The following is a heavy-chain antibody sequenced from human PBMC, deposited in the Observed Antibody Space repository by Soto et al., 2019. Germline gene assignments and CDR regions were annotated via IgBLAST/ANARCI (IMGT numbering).Heavy chain of an antibody. CDR2: INPSGGST. CDR1: GYTFTSYY. J-gene: IGHJ3*02. Sequence: ASVTVSCKASGYTFTSYYMRWVRQAPGQGLEWMGIINPSGGSTSYAQKFQGRVTMTRDTSTSTVYMELSSLRSEDTAVYYCARDQYPANAFDIWGQGTMVTVSS. V-gene: IGHV1-46*03. CDR3: ARDQYPANAFDI. D-gene: IGHD2-2*02.